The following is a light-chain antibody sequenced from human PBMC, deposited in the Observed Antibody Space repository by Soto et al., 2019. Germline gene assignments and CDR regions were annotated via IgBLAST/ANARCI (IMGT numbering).Light chain of an antibody. CDR1: SSNIGAGYD. V-gene: IGLV1-40*01. J-gene: IGLJ1*01. CDR3: QSYDSSLSVPLV. CDR2: GNS. Sequence: QSVLTHPPSVSGAPGQRVTISCTGSSSNIGAGYDVHWYQQLPGTAPKLLIYGNSNRPSGVPDRFSGSKSGTSASLAITGLQAEDEADYYCQSYDSSLSVPLVFGTGTKVTVL.